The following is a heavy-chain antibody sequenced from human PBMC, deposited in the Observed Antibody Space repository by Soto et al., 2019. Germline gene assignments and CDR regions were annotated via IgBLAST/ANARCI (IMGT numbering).Heavy chain of an antibody. D-gene: IGHD5-12*01. CDR2: IYTSGST. CDR3: ARDRRGDGYPSDY. Sequence: GSLRLSCAASGSTFSDYYWSWIRQPAGKGLEWIGRIYTSGSTNYNPSLKSRVTMSVDTSKNQFSLKLSSVTAADTAVYYCARDRRGDGYPSDYWGQGTLVTVSS. J-gene: IGHJ4*02. V-gene: IGHV4-4*07. CDR1: GSTFSDYY.